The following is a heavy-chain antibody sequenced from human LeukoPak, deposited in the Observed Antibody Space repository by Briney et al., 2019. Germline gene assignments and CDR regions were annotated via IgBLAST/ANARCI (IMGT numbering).Heavy chain of an antibody. CDR3: AREGTGDAFDI. V-gene: IGHV3-74*01. CDR1: GLTLSKYW. CDR2: IQSDERKT. J-gene: IGHJ3*02. D-gene: IGHD1-1*01. Sequence: GGSLRLSCAASGLTLSKYWMHWVRQVPGKGLVWVSRIQSDERKTDYAESVRGRFAISRDNAKNTLYLQMGSLRTDDTAVYYCAREGTGDAFDIWGQGTMVTASS.